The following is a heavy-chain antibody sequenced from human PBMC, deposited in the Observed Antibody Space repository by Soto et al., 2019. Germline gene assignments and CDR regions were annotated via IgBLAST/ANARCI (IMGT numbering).Heavy chain of an antibody. Sequence: AGGSLRVSCAAAGFTFSTYAVHWVRQAPGKGLEWVSVISNDESKKYYADSVKGRFTISRDNSNNTVYLQMNSLRAEDTAVYYCARSIAVAGLDYWGPGTLVTVSS. CDR2: ISNDESKK. CDR1: GFTFSTYA. D-gene: IGHD6-19*01. J-gene: IGHJ4*02. V-gene: IGHV3-30-3*01. CDR3: ARSIAVAGLDY.